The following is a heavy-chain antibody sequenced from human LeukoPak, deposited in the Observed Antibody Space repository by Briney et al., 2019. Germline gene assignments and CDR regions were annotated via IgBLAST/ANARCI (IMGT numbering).Heavy chain of an antibody. CDR3: ARGGSYGYYGGWFDP. V-gene: IGHV3-30-3*01. D-gene: IGHD5-18*01. CDR1: GFSFSSYA. J-gene: IGHJ5*02. Sequence: GGSLRLSCAASGFSFSSYAMHWVRQAPGKGLEWVAIISYDGSSKHYVDSVKGRFTIPRDNSKNTLYLQMNSLKTEDTAVYYCARGGSYGYYGGWFDPWGQGTLVTVSS. CDR2: ISYDGSSK.